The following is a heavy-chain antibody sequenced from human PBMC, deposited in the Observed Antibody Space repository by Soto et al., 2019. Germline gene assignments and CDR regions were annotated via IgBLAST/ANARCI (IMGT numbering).Heavy chain of an antibody. CDR1: GGTFSSYA. CDR3: ARVETGTMGRFDP. D-gene: IGHD1-1*01. CDR2: IIPIFGTA. J-gene: IGHJ5*02. Sequence: QVQLVQSGAEVKKPGSPVKVSCKASGGTFSSYAISWVRQAPGQGLEWMGGIIPIFGTANYAQKFQGRVTITADESASTAYMEPSSLRSEDTAVYYCARVETGTMGRFDPWGQGTLVTVSS. V-gene: IGHV1-69*01.